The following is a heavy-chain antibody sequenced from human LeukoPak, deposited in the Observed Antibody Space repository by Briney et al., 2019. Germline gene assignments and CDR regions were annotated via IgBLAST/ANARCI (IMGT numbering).Heavy chain of an antibody. D-gene: IGHD2-2*01. CDR3: GVGDVVVPAAGFDY. CDR2: IKSKTDGGTT. CDR1: GFTFSNAW. V-gene: IGHV3-15*01. Sequence: PGGSLRLSCAASGFTFSNAWMSWVRQAPGKGLEWVGRIKSKTDGGTTDYAAPVKGRFTISRDDSKNTLYLQMNSLKTEDTAVYYCGVGDVVVPAAGFDYWGQGTLVTVSS. J-gene: IGHJ4*02.